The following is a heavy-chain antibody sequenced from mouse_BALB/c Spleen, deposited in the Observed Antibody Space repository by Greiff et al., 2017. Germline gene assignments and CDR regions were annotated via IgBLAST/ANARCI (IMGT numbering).Heavy chain of an antibody. J-gene: IGHJ2*01. V-gene: IGHV1-9*01. CDR2: ILPGSGST. D-gene: IGHD2-1*01. CDR3: ARDGNYVRGFDY. CDR1: GYTFSSYW. Sequence: VQLQQSGAELMKPGASVKISCKATGYTFSSYWIEWVKQRPGHGLEWIGEILPGSGSTNYNEKFKGKATFTADTSSNTAYMQLSSLTSEDSAVYYCARDGNYVRGFDYWGQGTTLTVSS.